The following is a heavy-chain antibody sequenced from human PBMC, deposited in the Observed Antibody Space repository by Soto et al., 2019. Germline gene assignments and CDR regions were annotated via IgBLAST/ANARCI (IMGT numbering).Heavy chain of an antibody. CDR2: VRNTVNSFST. Sequence: GGSLRLSCAVSAVSEFIFSDQYMDWVRQAPGKGLEWVGRVRNTVNSFSTAYAASVKGRFTITNDESKNTVYLQMNSLKTEDTAVYFCSRGDPTAKSPDYWGQGTLVTVSS. CDR1: EFIFSDQY. V-gene: IGHV3-72*01. D-gene: IGHD2-21*02. J-gene: IGHJ4*02. CDR3: SRGDPTAKSPDY.